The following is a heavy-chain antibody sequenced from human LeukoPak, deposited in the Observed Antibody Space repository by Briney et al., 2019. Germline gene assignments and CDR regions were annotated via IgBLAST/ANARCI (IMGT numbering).Heavy chain of an antibody. J-gene: IGHJ4*02. D-gene: IGHD3-3*01. CDR2: ISSSSSTI. Sequence: GGSLRLSCAASGFTFSDYYMSWIGQAPGKGLEWVSYISSSSSTIDYADSVKGRFTISRDNAKNSLYLQMNSLRGEDTAVYYCASAGRITIFGVVTYFDYWGQGTLVTVSS. CDR1: GFTFSDYY. CDR3: ASAGRITIFGVVTYFDY. V-gene: IGHV3-11*04.